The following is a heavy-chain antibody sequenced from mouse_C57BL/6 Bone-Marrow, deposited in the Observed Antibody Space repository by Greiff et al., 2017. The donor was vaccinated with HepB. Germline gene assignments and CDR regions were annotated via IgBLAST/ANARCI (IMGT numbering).Heavy chain of an antibody. CDR2: ISSGSSTI. CDR1: GFTFSDYG. D-gene: IGHD1-1*01. Sequence: VQLQESGGGLVKPGGSLKLSCAASGFTFSDYGMHWVRQAPEKGLEWVAYISSGSSTIYYADTVKGRFTISRDNAKNTLFLQMTSLRSEDTAMYYCAREGIDYYGSSYGAWFAYWGQGTLVTVSA. V-gene: IGHV5-17*01. CDR3: AREGIDYYGSSYGAWFAY. J-gene: IGHJ3*01.